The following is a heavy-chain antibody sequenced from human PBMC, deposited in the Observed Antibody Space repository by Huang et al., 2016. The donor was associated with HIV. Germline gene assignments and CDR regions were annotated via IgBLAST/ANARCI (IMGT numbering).Heavy chain of an antibody. J-gene: IGHJ4*02. CDR3: ATVYRRFRNHDSGDYYFDY. Sequence: QVQLVQSGAEVTTPGASVKVSCKVSGYTLTELSMHGVRQAPGTGLAWEGGFEPEDGGTIYAKKSQGRVTMTEDTSTDTAYMELSSLRSEDTAVYYCATVYRRFRNHDSGDYYFDYWDQGTLVTVSS. CDR2: FEPEDGGT. D-gene: IGHD3-22*01. CDR1: GYTLTELS. V-gene: IGHV1-24*01.